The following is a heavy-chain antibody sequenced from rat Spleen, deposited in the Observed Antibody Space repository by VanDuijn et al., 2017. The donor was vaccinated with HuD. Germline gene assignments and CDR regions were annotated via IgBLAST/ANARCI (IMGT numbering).Heavy chain of an antibody. Sequence: QVQLKESGPGLVQPSQTLFLTCTVSGFSLTSYGVSWVRQPPGKGLEWMGRIQNGGSTDYNSAPKSRLNISRDTSKSQVFLKMNSLQTEDTAMYFCARIPYYYSGRDYWGQGVMVTVSS. D-gene: IGHD1-1*01. V-gene: IGHV2-16*01. CDR3: ARIPYYYSGRDY. CDR2: IQNGGST. J-gene: IGHJ2*01. CDR1: GFSLTSYG.